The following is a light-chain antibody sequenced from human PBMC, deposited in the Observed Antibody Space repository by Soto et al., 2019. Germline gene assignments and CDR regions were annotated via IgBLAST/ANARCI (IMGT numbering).Light chain of an antibody. V-gene: IGLV2-11*01. CDR1: SGDVGLYNY. Sequence: QSVLTQPRSLTGFPGQSITISCTGTSGDVGLYNYVSWYQQFPGIVPKLIIYDVSKRPSGVTDRISASKSGITASLTISGLQTEDDADYYCSAYAGGYVLCGGGTRPTVL. J-gene: IGLJ2*01. CDR3: SAYAGGYVL. CDR2: DVS.